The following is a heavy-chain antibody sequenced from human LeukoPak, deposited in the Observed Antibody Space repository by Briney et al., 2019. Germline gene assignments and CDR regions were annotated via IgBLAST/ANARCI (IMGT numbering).Heavy chain of an antibody. Sequence: PGGSLRLSCAASGFTFSSYWMHWVRQAPGKGLVWVSRINNDGTSTSYADSVKGRFTISRDNAKNTLYLQMNSLRAEDTAVYYCASWEVPAVMPQDYWGQGTLVTVSS. D-gene: IGHD2-2*01. J-gene: IGHJ4*02. CDR1: GFTFSSYW. V-gene: IGHV3-74*01. CDR3: ASWEVPAVMPQDY. CDR2: INNDGTST.